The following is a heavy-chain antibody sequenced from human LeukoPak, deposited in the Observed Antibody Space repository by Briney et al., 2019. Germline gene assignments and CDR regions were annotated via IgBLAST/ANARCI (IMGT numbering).Heavy chain of an antibody. CDR1: GYTFTSYY. J-gene: IGHJ4*02. D-gene: IGHD6-6*01. CDR2: INPSGAST. CDR3: ARGKFVAKEYSSSSGFDY. V-gene: IGHV1-46*01. Sequence: ASVKVSCKASGYTFTSYYMHWVRQAPGQGLEWMGIINPSGASTSYAQKFQGRVTMTRDTSTSTVYMELSSLRSEDTAVYSCARGKFVAKEYSSSSGFDYWGQGTLVTVSS.